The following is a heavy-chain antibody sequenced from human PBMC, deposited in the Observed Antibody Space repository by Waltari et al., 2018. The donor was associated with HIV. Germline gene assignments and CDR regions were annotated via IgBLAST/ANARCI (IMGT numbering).Heavy chain of an antibody. CDR2: MYNSGTT. D-gene: IGHD2-2*01. V-gene: IGHV4-39*01. Sequence: QLHLQESGPGLVKPSETLALTCTVSGGSIPRNDFYWAWIRQPRGKGLEWMGLMYNSGTTNYNPCLKSRVSMSRDTSKIRFALRLHSVTAADTAIYYCARRGDGFNQHARLDHWGPGTLVTVSS. J-gene: IGHJ4*02. CDR3: ARRGDGFNQHARLDH. CDR1: GGSIPRNDFY.